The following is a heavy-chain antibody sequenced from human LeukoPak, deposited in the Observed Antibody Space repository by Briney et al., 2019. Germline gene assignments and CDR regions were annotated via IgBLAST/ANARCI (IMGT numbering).Heavy chain of an antibody. CDR2: ISGSGGST. Sequence: GGSLRLSCAASGFTFSSYAMSWVRQAPGKGLEWVSAISGSGGSTYYADSVKGRFTISRDNSKNTLYPQMNSLRAEDTAVYYCAKSPRSGWYGDFDYWGQGTLVTASS. CDR1: GFTFSSYA. CDR3: AKSPRSGWYGDFDY. J-gene: IGHJ4*02. V-gene: IGHV3-23*01. D-gene: IGHD6-19*01.